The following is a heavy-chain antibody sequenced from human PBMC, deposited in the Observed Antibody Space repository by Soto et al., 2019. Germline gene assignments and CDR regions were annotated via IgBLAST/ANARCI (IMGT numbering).Heavy chain of an antibody. CDR1: GYTFTSYG. J-gene: IGHJ6*02. Sequence: ASVKVSCKASGYTFTSYGISWVRQAPGQGLEWMGWISANLGITNYAQKFQGRVTMTTDTSTSTAYMELRSLRSDDTAVYYCFLGDSPLMDVWGQGTTVTVS. CDR3: FLGDSPLMDV. V-gene: IGHV1-18*01. CDR2: ISANLGIT. D-gene: IGHD2-15*01.